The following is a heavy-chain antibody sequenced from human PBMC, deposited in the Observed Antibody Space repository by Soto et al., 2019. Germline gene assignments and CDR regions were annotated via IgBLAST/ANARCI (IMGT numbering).Heavy chain of an antibody. CDR2: IGGGDDI. Sequence: GGSLRLSCEASGVTFSNYAMAWVRQTPGEGPEWVSTIGGGDDIFYAESVKGRFIISRDDSRSTMYLQMDNLRVEDTAIYFCAKDSISYNVFYYAFDVWGQVTVVTVSS. CDR3: AKDSISYNVFYYAFDV. V-gene: IGHV3-23*01. D-gene: IGHD3-3*02. J-gene: IGHJ3*01. CDR1: GVTFSNYA.